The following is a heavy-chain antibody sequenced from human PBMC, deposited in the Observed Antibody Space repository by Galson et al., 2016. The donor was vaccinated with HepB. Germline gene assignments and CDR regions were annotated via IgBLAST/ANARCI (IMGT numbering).Heavy chain of an antibody. CDR3: ARFLLCVTVHDLDC. CDR1: GFIFFNYW. Sequence: SLRLSCAASGFIFFNYWMSWVRQAPGKGLEWVANINQGGSAIDYLASVKGRFPISRDNAKNSLYLEMNSLRVEDTAVYYCARFLLCVTVHDLDCWGHGTLVTVSS. V-gene: IGHV3-7*01. J-gene: IGHJ4*01. CDR2: INQGGSAI. D-gene: IGHD2-21*01.